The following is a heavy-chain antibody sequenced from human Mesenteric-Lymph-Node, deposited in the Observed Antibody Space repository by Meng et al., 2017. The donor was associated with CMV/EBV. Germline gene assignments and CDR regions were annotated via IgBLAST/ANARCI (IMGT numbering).Heavy chain of an antibody. CDR3: ARDRLGYYGSGSYPTPFDY. CDR1: FTGFH. J-gene: IGHJ4*02. Sequence: FTGFHINWVRQAPGLGLEWMARFNPDSGATDLAQKFQGRVTMTRDTSISTAYMELSSLRSDDAAVYYCARDRLGYYGSGSYPTPFDYWGQGTLVTVSS. CDR2: FNPDSGAT. D-gene: IGHD3-10*01. V-gene: IGHV1-2*06.